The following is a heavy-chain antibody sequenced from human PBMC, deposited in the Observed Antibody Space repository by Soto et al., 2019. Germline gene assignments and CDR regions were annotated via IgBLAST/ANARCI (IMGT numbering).Heavy chain of an antibody. D-gene: IGHD3-10*01. V-gene: IGHV4-34*01. CDR3: ARRRAYYYGSGSYYIFDY. Sequence: SETLSLTCAVYGGSFIGYYWIFIRHPPFKWLEWIVEINHSGSTNYNPSLKSRVTISVDTSKNQFSLKLSSVTAADTAVYYCARRRAYYYGSGSYYIFDYWGQGTLVTVSS. CDR2: INHSGST. CDR1: GGSFIGYY. J-gene: IGHJ4*02.